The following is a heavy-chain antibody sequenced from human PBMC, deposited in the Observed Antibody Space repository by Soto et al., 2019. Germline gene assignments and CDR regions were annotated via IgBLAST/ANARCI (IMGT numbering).Heavy chain of an antibody. D-gene: IGHD6-19*01. Sequence: QVLLQESGPGLVQPSGTLSLSCVVSGVSIGSNYYWGGVRQPPGKGLEWLGDMSHIGSVNYNPSLQSGVTISMDKSQNQFSLKLDSVTAADTAVYYCARSLGWYAIDYCGQGTLVIVSS. J-gene: IGHJ4*02. CDR2: MSHIGSV. V-gene: IGHV4-4*02. CDR1: GVSIGSNYY. CDR3: ARSLGWYAIDY.